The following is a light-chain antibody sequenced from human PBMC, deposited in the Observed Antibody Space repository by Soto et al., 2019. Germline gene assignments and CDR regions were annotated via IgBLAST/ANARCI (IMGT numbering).Light chain of an antibody. V-gene: IGLV2-14*01. Sequence: QSALTQPASVSGSPGQSITISCTGTSSDVGGYKYVSWYQQHPDKAPKLMIYEVTNRPSGVSNRFSGSKSGNTASLTISVLQAEDEAEYYCSSFTSSNTWVFGGGTNLTVL. CDR2: EVT. CDR1: SSDVGGYKY. CDR3: SSFTSSNTWV. J-gene: IGLJ3*02.